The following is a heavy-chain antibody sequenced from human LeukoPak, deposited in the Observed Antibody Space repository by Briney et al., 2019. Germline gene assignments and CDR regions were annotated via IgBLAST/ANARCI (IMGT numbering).Heavy chain of an antibody. CDR1: DASISKNY. CDR3: ARLHFD. CDR2: MYHTGTS. J-gene: IGHJ4*01. V-gene: IGHV4-59*12. Sequence: SETLSLTCSVSDASISKNYWTWIRQRPGKGLEWIASMYHTGTSDYNPSLKSRVSVSIDASKKQFSLQLRSVTAADTAVYYCARLHFD.